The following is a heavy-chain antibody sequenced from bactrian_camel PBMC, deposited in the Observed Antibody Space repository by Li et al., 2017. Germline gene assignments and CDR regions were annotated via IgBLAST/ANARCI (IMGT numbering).Heavy chain of an antibody. CDR2: MDSDGST. CDR1: YSMYC. D-gene: IGHD7*01. J-gene: IGHJ4*01. Sequence: HVQLVESGGGSVQAGGSLRLSCAYTYSMYCMGWFRQAPVKEREGVAAMDSDGSTSYADSVKGRFTLSQPNAKTTFLPRMNSLKPEDTAMYYCAADLRWSSAQCIPLMLAGGVEFADWGQGT. CDR3: AADLRWSSAQCIPLMLAGGVEFAD. V-gene: IGHV3S53*01.